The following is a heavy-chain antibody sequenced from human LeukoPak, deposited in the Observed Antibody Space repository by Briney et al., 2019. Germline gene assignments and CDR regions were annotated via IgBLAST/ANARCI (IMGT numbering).Heavy chain of an antibody. D-gene: IGHD5-12*01. CDR3: ARGLMATQLDR. CDR1: GGSFSGYY. J-gene: IGHJ4*02. CDR2: INHSGST. V-gene: IGHV4-34*01. Sequence: SETLSLTCAVYGGSFSGYYWSWIRQPPGKGLEWIGEINHSGSTNYNPSLKSRVTISVDTSKNQSSLKLSSVTAADTAVYYCARGLMATQLDRWGEGTLVTVSS.